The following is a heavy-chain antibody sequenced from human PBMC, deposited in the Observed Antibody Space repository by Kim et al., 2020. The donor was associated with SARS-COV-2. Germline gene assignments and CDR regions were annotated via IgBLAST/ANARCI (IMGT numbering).Heavy chain of an antibody. J-gene: IGHJ6*02. Sequence: SVKVSCKASGGTFSSYAISWVRQAPGQGLEWMGGIIPIFGTANYAQKFQGRVTITADESTSTAYMELSSLRSEDTAVYYCARDHVVGAPSSHYYYGMDVWGQGTTVTVSS. CDR2: IIPIFGTA. CDR1: GGTFSSYA. D-gene: IGHD1-26*01. CDR3: ARDHVVGAPSSHYYYGMDV. V-gene: IGHV1-69*13.